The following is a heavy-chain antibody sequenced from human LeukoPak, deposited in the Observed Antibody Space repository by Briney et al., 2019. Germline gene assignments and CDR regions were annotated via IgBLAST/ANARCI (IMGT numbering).Heavy chain of an antibody. CDR3: AREKGGTYSDF. D-gene: IGHD1-26*01. Sequence: PGGSLRLSCAASGFTFSAYNMNWVRQAPGKGLELVSFITSSSNSIYYADSVKGRFTISRDNAMNSLYLQMNSLRADDTAVYYCAREKGGTYSDFWGQGTLVTVSS. CDR1: GFTFSAYN. J-gene: IGHJ4*02. V-gene: IGHV3-48*01. CDR2: ITSSSNSI.